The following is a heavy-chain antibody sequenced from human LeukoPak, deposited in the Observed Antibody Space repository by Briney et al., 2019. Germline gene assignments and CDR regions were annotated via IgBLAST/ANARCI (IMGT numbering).Heavy chain of an antibody. V-gene: IGHV4-4*02. J-gene: IGHJ5*02. D-gene: IGHD3-16*01. CDR3: VGGNFRVGTLDWFDP. Sequence: SGTLSLTCAVSGGSISSSNWWSWVRQPPGKGLEWIGEIYHSGSTNYNPSLKSRVTISVDTSKNQFSLKLSSVTAADTAVYYCVGGNFRVGTLDWFDPWGQGTLVTVSS. CDR1: GGSISSSNW. CDR2: IYHSGST.